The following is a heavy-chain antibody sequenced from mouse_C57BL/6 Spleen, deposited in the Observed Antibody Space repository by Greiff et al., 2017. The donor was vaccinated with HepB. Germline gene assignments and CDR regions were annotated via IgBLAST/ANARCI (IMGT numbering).Heavy chain of an antibody. CDR2: IYPGDGDT. CDR3: ARSYYGSSSYWYFDV. Sequence: LQESGPELVKPGASVKISCKASGYAFSSSWMNWVKQRPGKGLEWIGRIYPGDGDTNYNGKFKGKATLTADKSSSTAYMQLSSLTSEDSAVYFCARSYYGSSSYWYFDVWGTGTTVTVSS. J-gene: IGHJ1*03. D-gene: IGHD1-1*01. V-gene: IGHV1-82*01. CDR1: GYAFSSSW.